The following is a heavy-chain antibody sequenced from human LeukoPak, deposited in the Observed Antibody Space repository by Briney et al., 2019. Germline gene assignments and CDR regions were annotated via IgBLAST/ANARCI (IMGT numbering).Heavy chain of an antibody. V-gene: IGHV3-23*01. CDR3: ARLQPLVIPAAKLGFDY. Sequence: GGSLRPSCAASGFTFSNYGMGWVRQTPGKGLEWLSSVSGSGANTYYADSVKGRFTISRDNSRDRIYLQMNSLRTDDTAVYYCARLQPLVIPAAKLGFDYWGHGTLVTVSS. CDR1: GFTFSNYG. D-gene: IGHD2-2*01. CDR2: VSGSGANT. J-gene: IGHJ4*01.